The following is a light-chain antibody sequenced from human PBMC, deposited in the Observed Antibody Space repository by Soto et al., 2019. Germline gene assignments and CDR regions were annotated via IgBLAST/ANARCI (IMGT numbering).Light chain of an antibody. CDR2: EVS. Sequence: QSVLTQPPSASGSPGQSVTISCTGTSSDVGAYNYVSWYQQYPGKAPKLMIYEVSKRPSGVPDRFSGSKSGNTASLTVSGLHADDEADYYCSSYAGSNNFVVFGGGTKVTVL. CDR3: SSYAGSNNFVV. CDR1: SSDVGAYNY. J-gene: IGLJ2*01. V-gene: IGLV2-8*01.